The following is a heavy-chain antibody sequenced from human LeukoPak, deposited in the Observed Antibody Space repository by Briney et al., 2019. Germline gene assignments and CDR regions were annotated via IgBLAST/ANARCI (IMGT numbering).Heavy chain of an antibody. CDR2: ISGSGGST. V-gene: IGHV3-23*01. CDR3: AKGGTRRDYYDSSGYYF. D-gene: IGHD3-22*01. J-gene: IGHJ4*02. CDR1: GFTFSSYA. Sequence: GGSPRLSCAASGFTFSSYAMSWVRQAPGKGLEWVSAISGSGGSTYYADSVKGRFTISRDNSKNTLYLQMNSLRAEDTAVYYCAKGGTRRDYYDSSGYYFGGQGTLVTVSS.